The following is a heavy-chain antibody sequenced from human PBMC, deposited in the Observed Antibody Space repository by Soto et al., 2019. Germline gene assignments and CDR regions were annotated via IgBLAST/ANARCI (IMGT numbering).Heavy chain of an antibody. CDR2: ISGSAGST. D-gene: IGHD3-10*01. Sequence: EVHLWESGGGLVQPGGSRRLSCAASGFTFNDYAITWVRQAPGKGLEWVSVISGSAGSTYYADSVKGRFTISRDNSKNTVYLQMNNLRVEDTAIYYCAREEGSRYYPNDYWGQGTLVTVSS. CDR1: GFTFNDYA. CDR3: AREEGSRYYPNDY. V-gene: IGHV3-23*01. J-gene: IGHJ4*02.